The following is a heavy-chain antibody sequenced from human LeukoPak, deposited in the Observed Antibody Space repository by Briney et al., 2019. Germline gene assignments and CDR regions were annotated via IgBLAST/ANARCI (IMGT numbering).Heavy chain of an antibody. J-gene: IGHJ5*02. CDR3: AAQQLTLHSPLTFDP. CDR2: IYYSGST. V-gene: IGHV4-39*01. D-gene: IGHD6-13*01. CDR1: GGSISSSSYY. Sequence: PSETLSLTCTVSGGSISSSSYYWGWIRQPPGKGLEWIGSIYYSGSTYYNPSLKSRVTISVDTSKNQFSLKLSSVTAADTAVYYCAAQQLTLHSPLTFDPWGQGTLVTVSS.